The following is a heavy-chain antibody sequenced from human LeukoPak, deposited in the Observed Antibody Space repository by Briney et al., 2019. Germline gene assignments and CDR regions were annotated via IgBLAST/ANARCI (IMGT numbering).Heavy chain of an antibody. CDR1: GFTFSDYY. Sequence: GGSLRLSCAASGFTFSDYYMSWIRQAPGKGLEWVSYISSSGRIIYYADSVKGRFTISRDSSKNTLFLHMNTLRAEDTAIYYCAKDRTVGASYWYFDLWGRGTLVTVSS. D-gene: IGHD1-26*01. J-gene: IGHJ2*01. CDR3: AKDRTVGASYWYFDL. V-gene: IGHV3-11*01. CDR2: ISSSGRII.